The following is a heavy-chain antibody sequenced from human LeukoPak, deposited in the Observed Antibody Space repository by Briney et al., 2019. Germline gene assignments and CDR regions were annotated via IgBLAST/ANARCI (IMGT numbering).Heavy chain of an antibody. J-gene: IGHJ4*02. CDR3: ASRASGYSQYYFDY. CDR2: INTNTGNP. D-gene: IGHD3-22*01. CDR1: GYTFTSYA. V-gene: IGHV7-4-1*02. Sequence: ASVKVSCKASGYTFTSYAMNWVRQAPGQGLEWMGWINTNTGNPTYAQGFTGRFVFSLDTSVSTAYLQISSLKAEDTAVYYCASRASGYSQYYFDYWGQGTLVTVSS.